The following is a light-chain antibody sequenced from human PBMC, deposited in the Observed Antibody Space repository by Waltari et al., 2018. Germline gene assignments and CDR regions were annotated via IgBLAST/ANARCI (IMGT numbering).Light chain of an antibody. Sequence: QSALTQPASVSGSPGQSITISCTGTRRDVGGYNYLCWYQQSPGKAPKLMIYDVSSRPSGVSNRFSGSKSGNTASLTISGLQTEDEADYYCSSSTFTTLIFGGGTKLTVL. CDR2: DVS. J-gene: IGLJ2*01. V-gene: IGLV2-14*01. CDR3: SSSTFTTLI. CDR1: RRDVGGYNY.